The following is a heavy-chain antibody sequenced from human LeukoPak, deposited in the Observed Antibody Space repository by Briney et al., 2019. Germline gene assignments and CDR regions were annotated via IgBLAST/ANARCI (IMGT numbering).Heavy chain of an antibody. CDR1: GYTFTSYD. CDR3: ARRYSYVYNY. V-gene: IGHV1-8*01. D-gene: IGHD5-18*01. CDR2: INPNSGDT. Sequence: ASVKGSCKASGYTFTSYDINWVRQAPGQGLEWMGWINPNSGDTGYAKKFQGKVTMTRNTSISTAYMEVSSLRSEDTAVYYCARRYSYVYNYLGQGTMVSVSS. J-gene: IGHJ4*02.